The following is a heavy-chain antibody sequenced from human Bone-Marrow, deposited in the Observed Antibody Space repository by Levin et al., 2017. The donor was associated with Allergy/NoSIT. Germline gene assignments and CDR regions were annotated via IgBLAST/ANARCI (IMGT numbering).Heavy chain of an antibody. D-gene: IGHD6-19*01. CDR3: VTEKPVAGTSWDY. V-gene: IGHV3-15*01. CDR2: IRSQSDGGTT. J-gene: IGHJ4*02. Sequence: GGSLRLSCEASGFTFNNAWMAWVRQAPGKGLEWVGRIRSQSDGGTTDYAEPVKGRFIVSRDDSKKTLYLQMNGLKTEDTAVYYCVTEKPVAGTSWDYWGQGTLVTVSS. CDR1: GFTFNNAW.